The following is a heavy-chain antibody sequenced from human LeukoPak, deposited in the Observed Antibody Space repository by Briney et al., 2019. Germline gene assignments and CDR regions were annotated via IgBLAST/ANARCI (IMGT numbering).Heavy chain of an antibody. CDR3: ARVHSSSWYPHYYYYYMDV. J-gene: IGHJ6*03. CDR2: MNPNSGNT. Sequence: ASVKVSCKASGYTFTSYDINWVRQATGQGLEWMGWMNPNSGNTGYAQKFQGRVTMTRNTSISTAYMELSSLRSEATAVYYCARVHSSSWYPHYYYYYMDVWGKGTTVTVSS. V-gene: IGHV1-8*01. CDR1: GYTFTSYD. D-gene: IGHD6-13*01.